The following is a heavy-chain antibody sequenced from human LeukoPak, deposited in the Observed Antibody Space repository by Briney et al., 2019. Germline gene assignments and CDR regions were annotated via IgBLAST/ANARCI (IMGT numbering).Heavy chain of an antibody. CDR1: GGSISSSSYY. D-gene: IGHD2-8*02. V-gene: IGHV4-39*07. CDR3: ARDRGSTETYCSGAVCSNHLYRYMDV. J-gene: IGHJ6*03. CDR2: IYYSGST. Sequence: SETLSLTCTVSGGSISSSSYYWGWIRQPPGKGLEWIGSIYYSGSTYYNPSLKSRVTISVDTSKNQFSLKLSSVTAADTAVYYCARDRGSTETYCSGAVCSNHLYRYMDVWGKGTTVIISS.